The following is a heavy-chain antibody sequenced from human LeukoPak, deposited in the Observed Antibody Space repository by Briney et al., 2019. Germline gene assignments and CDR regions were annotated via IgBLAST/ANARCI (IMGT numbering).Heavy chain of an antibody. CDR1: GFTFSNAW. Sequence: GGSLRLSCAASGFTFSNAWMSWVRQAPGKGLEWVGRIKSKTDGGTTDYAAPVKGRFTISRDDSKNTLYLQMNSLRAEDTAVYYCARDQRSSPAGGAFDIWGQGTMVTVSS. CDR2: IKSKTDGGTT. CDR3: ARDQRSSPAGGAFDI. D-gene: IGHD1-26*01. J-gene: IGHJ3*02. V-gene: IGHV3-15*01.